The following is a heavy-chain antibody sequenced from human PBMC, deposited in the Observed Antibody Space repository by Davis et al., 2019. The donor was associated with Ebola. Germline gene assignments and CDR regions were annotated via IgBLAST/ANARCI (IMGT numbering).Heavy chain of an antibody. D-gene: IGHD2-15*01. CDR1: GYTLTSYG. CDR2: ISAYNGNT. Sequence: ASVKVSCKASGYTLTSYGISWVRQAPGQGLEWMGWISAYNGNTNYAQKLQGRVTMTTDTSTRTAYMELRSLRSDDTAVYYCARDEHCSGGSCYPPGGYYYGMDVWGQGTTVTVSS. V-gene: IGHV1-18*01. CDR3: ARDEHCSGGSCYPPGGYYYGMDV. J-gene: IGHJ6*02.